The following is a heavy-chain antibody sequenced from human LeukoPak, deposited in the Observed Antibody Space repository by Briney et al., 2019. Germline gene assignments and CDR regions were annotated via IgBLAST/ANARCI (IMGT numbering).Heavy chain of an antibody. D-gene: IGHD6-19*01. CDR2: IYYSGST. CDR1: GGPISSYY. CDR3: ARGHFGSGWTYYYYYGMDV. Sequence: SETLSLTCTVSGGPISSYYWSWIRQPPGKGLEWIGHIYYSGSTNYNPSLKSRVTISVDTSKNQFSLKLSSVTAADTAVYYCARGHFGSGWTYYYYYGMDVWGQGTTVTVSS. J-gene: IGHJ6*02. V-gene: IGHV4-59*01.